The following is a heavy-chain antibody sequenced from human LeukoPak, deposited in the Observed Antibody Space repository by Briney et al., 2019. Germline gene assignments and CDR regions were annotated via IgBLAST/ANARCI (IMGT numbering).Heavy chain of an antibody. D-gene: IGHD3-22*01. J-gene: IGHJ5*02. CDR3: ARLEDYYDSSGYLNWFDP. V-gene: IGHV4-59*08. CDR2: IYYSGST. Sequence: SETLSLTCTVSGVSISSYYWSWIRQPPGKGLEWIGYIYYSGSTNYNPSLKSRVTISVDTSKNQFSLKLSSVTAADTAVYYCARLEDYYDSSGYLNWFDPWGQGTLVTVSS. CDR1: GVSISSYY.